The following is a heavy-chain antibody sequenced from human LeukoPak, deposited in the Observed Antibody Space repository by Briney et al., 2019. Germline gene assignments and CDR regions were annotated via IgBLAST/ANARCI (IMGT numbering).Heavy chain of an antibody. CDR1: GFTFSSYG. V-gene: IGHV3-33*08. Sequence: GRSLRLSCAASGFTFSSYGMHWVRQAPGKGLEWVAVIWYDGSNKYYADSVKGRFTISRDSSKNTLYLQMNSLRAEDTAVYYCARDLGYFDYWGQGTLVTVSS. J-gene: IGHJ4*02. CDR3: ARDLGYFDY. CDR2: IWYDGSNK.